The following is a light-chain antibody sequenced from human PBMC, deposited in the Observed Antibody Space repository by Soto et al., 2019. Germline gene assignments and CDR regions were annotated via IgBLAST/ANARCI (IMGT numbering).Light chain of an antibody. CDR1: QSISSY. V-gene: IGKV1-39*01. CDR2: AAS. Sequence: DIQMTQSPSYLSASVGDRVTITCRASQSISSYLNWYQQKPGKAPKLLIYAASSLQSGLPSRFSGSGSGTDFTLTISSLQPEDFATYYCQQSYSTPRAFGQGTKVEIK. J-gene: IGKJ1*01. CDR3: QQSYSTPRA.